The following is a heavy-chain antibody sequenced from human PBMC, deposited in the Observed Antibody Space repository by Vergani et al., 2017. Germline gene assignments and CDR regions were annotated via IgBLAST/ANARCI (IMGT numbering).Heavy chain of an antibody. CDR3: AVRPRVNLVGGEIVTKRTFDY. D-gene: IGHD3-10*01. Sequence: QVQLQQWGAGVVKPSGTLSLTCAVFGESFSSFYRSWIRQPPGKGLEWIGEINNDGHTNYNPSLESRVTVSRDTAKNQVSLNLMSVTAADTARYYCAVRPRVNLVGGEIVTKRTFDYWSQGSLVTVSS. CDR2: INNDGHT. CDR1: GESFSSFY. V-gene: IGHV4-34*02. J-gene: IGHJ4*02.